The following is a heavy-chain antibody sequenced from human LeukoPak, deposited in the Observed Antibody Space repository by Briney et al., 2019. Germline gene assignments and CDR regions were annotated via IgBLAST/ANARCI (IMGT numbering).Heavy chain of an antibody. CDR3: ARGEYQQHLHYYYYYMDV. D-gene: IGHD2-2*01. J-gene: IGHJ6*03. CDR1: GGTFSSYA. CDR2: IIPIFGTA. Sequence: GASVKVSCKASGGTFSSYAISWVRQAPGQGLEWMGGIIPIFGTANYAQKFQGRVTITTDESTSTAYMELSSLRSEDTAVDYCARGEYQQHLHYYYYYMDVWGKGTTVTVSS. V-gene: IGHV1-69*05.